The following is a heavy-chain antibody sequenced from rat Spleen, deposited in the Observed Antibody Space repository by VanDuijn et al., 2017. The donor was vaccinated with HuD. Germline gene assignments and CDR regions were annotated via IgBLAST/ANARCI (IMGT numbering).Heavy chain of an antibody. CDR3: ARWVRYFDY. Sequence: EVQLQASGPGLVKPSPSLSLTCSVTGYSITSNYWGWVRKFPGNKMEWMGYISYSGGTKYNPSLKSRISVTRDTSKNQFFLQLNSITTEDTATYYCARWVRYFDYWGQGVMVTVSS. V-gene: IGHV3-1*01. CDR2: ISYSGGT. J-gene: IGHJ2*01. CDR1: GYSITSNY.